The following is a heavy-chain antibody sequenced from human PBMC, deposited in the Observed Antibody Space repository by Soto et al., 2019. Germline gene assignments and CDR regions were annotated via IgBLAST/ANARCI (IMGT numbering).Heavy chain of an antibody. CDR1: GGSFSGYY. V-gene: IGHV4-34*01. CDR3: ARGGGYCSSTSCYGRRYYYYGMDV. Sequence: PSETLSLTCAVYGGSFSGYYWSWIRQAPGEGLEWIGEINHSGSTNYNPSLKSRVTISVDTSKNQFSLKLSSVTAADTAVYYCARGGGYCSSTSCYGRRYYYYGMDVWGQGTTVT. J-gene: IGHJ6*02. D-gene: IGHD2-2*01. CDR2: INHSGST.